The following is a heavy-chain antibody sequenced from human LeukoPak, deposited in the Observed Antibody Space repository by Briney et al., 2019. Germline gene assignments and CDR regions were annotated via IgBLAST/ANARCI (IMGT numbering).Heavy chain of an antibody. CDR3: AKELSPTAGFWSGYTFDY. J-gene: IGHJ4*02. CDR2: ISYDGSNK. V-gene: IGHV3-30-3*01. CDR1: GFTFSSYA. Sequence: PGRSLRLSCAASGFTFSSYAMHWVRQAPGKGLEWVAVISYDGSNKYYADSVKGRFTISRDNSKNTPYLQMNSLRAEDTAVYYCAKELSPTAGFWSGYTFDYWGQGTLVTVSS. D-gene: IGHD3-3*01.